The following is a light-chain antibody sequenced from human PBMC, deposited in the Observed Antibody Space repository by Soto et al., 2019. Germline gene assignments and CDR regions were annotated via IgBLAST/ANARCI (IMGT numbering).Light chain of an antibody. CDR3: SSYTSSSTGV. CDR1: SSDVGGYDY. V-gene: IGLV2-14*03. Sequence: QSVLTQPASVSGSLGQSITLSCTGSSSDVGGYDYVSWYQQRPGGAPKLIIFEVNNRPSGVSVRFSGSKSGNTASLDISGLQADDEADYYCSSYTSSSTGVFGGGTKLTVL. CDR2: EVN. J-gene: IGLJ3*02.